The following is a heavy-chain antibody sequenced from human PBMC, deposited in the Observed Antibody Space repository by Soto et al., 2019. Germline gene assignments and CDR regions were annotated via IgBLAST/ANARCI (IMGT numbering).Heavy chain of an antibody. D-gene: IGHD2-21*02. CDR3: AKDQYCRGDCSISDY. CDR2: ISGSGSST. V-gene: IGHV3-23*01. Sequence: EVQLWESVGGLVQPGGSLRLSCAASGFTFSSYAMSWVRQAPGKGLEWVSAISGSGSSTYYADSVRGRFTISRDSSKNTLRLQMNSLRAEDTAVYYCAKDQYCRGDCSISDYWGQGTLVTVSS. J-gene: IGHJ4*02. CDR1: GFTFSSYA.